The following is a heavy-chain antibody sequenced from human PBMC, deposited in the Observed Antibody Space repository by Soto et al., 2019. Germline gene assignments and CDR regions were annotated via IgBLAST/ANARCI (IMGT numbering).Heavy chain of an antibody. V-gene: IGHV4-59*01. CDR3: ARFGGYSYEFFDY. CDR1: GGSISSYY. Sequence: ETLSLTCTVSGGSISSYYWSWLRQPPGKGLEWIGYIYYSGSTNYNPSLKSRVTISVDTSKNQFSLKLSSVTAADTAVYYCARFGGYSYEFFDYWGQGTLVTVSS. D-gene: IGHD5-18*01. J-gene: IGHJ4*02. CDR2: IYYSGST.